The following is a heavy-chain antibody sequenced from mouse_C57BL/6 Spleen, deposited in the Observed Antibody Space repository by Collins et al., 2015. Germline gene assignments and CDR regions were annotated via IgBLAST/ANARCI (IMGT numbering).Heavy chain of an antibody. D-gene: IGHD6-1*01. J-gene: IGHJ3*01. CDR3: VRESLHGGFAY. Sequence: EVQLVETGGGLVQPKGSLKLSCAASGFTFNTNAMNWVRQAPGKGLEWVARIRSKSNNYATYYADSVKDRFTISRDDSQSMLYLQMNNLKTEDTAMYYCVRESLHGGFAYWGQGTLVTVSA. V-gene: IGHV10S3*01. CDR2: IRSKSNNYAT. CDR1: GFTFNTNA.